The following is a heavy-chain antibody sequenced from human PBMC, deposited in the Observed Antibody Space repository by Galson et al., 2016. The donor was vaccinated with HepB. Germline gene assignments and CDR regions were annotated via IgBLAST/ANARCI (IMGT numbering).Heavy chain of an antibody. CDR2: IYYSGST. V-gene: IGHV4-39*01. J-gene: IGHJ4*02. Sequence: SETLSLTCTVSGGSISSSNYYWGWIRQPPGKGLEWIGNIYYSGSTYINPSLKSRVTISVDTSKNQFSLKLSSVPAADTAVYYCARRYSYGTFDYWGQGTLVTVSS. CDR1: GGSISSSNYY. D-gene: IGHD5-18*01. CDR3: ARRYSYGTFDY.